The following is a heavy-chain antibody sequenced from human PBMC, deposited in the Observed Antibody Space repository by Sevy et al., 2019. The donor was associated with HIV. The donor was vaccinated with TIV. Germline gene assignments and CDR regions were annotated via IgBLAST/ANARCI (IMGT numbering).Heavy chain of an antibody. J-gene: IGHJ4*02. CDR3: AKPRARLIVVVINFDY. V-gene: IGHV3-23*01. Sequence: GGSLRLSCAASGFTFSSYAMSWVRQAPGKGLEWVSAISGSGGSTYHADSVKGRFTISRDNSKNTLYLQMNSLRAEDTAVYYCAKPRARLIVVVINFDYWGQGTLVTVSS. CDR2: ISGSGGST. CDR1: GFTFSSYA. D-gene: IGHD3-22*01.